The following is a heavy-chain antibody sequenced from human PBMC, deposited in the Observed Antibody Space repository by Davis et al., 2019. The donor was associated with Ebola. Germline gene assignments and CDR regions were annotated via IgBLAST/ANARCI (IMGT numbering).Heavy chain of an antibody. CDR1: GGFSGYY. CDR3: ARGPPDYDILTGNELDY. V-gene: IGHV4-34*01. CDR2: INHSGST. J-gene: IGHJ4*02. Sequence: MPGGSLRLSCAVYGGFSGYYWSWIRQPPGKGLEWIGEINHSGSTNYNPSLKSRVTVSVDTSKNQFSLKLSSVTAADTAVYYCARGPPDYDILTGNELDYWGQGTLVTVSS. D-gene: IGHD3-9*01.